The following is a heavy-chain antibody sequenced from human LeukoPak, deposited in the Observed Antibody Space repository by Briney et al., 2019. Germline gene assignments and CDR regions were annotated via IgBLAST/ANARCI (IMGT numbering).Heavy chain of an antibody. CDR2: INSDGSTT. CDR3: AIRQNVPSYYYYYVMDV. CDR1: GFTFSNYW. Sequence: GGSLRLSCAASGFTFSNYWMHWVRQAPGKGLVWVSRINSDGSTTNYADSVKGRFTISRDNAKNTLFLQMNSLRAEDTAVYYCAIRQNVPSYYYYYVMDVWGQGTTVTVSS. D-gene: IGHD2/OR15-2a*01. V-gene: IGHV3-74*01. J-gene: IGHJ6*02.